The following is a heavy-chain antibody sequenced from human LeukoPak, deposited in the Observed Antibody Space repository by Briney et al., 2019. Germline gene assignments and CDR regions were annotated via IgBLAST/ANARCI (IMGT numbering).Heavy chain of an antibody. CDR1: GFTFSSYA. CDR2: ISYDGSNK. J-gene: IGHJ4*02. V-gene: IGHV3-30-3*01. CDR3: ARERTGFDY. D-gene: IGHD3/OR15-3a*01. Sequence: GRSLRLSCAASGFTFSSYAMHWVRQAPGKGLEWVAVISYDGSNKYYADSVKGRFTISRDNSKNTLYLQMISLRAEDTAVYYCARERTGFDYWGQGTLVTVSS.